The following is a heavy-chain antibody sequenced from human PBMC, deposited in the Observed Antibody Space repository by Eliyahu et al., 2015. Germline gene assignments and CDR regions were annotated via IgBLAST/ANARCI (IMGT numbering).Heavy chain of an antibody. CDR2: IYYSGST. V-gene: IGHV4-59*08. CDR3: ARGSYYVDY. D-gene: IGHD1-26*01. J-gene: IGHJ4*02. Sequence: QVQLQESGPGLVKPSETLXLTCTASGGSISSYYXXWIRQPPGKGLEWIGYIYYSGSTNYNPSLKSRVTISVDTSKNQFSLKLSSVTAADTAVYYCARGSYYVDYWGQGTLVTVSS. CDR1: GGSISSYY.